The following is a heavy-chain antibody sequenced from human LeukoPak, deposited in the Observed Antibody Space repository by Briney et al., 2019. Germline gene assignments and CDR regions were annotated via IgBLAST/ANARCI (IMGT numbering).Heavy chain of an antibody. Sequence: GGSLRLSCAASGFTFSSYAMHRVRQAPGKGLEWVAVISYDGSNKYYADSVKGRFTISRDNSKNTLYLQMNSLRAEDTAVYYCARDSLLPMVRGAAYYGMDVWGQGTTVTVSS. CDR2: ISYDGSNK. V-gene: IGHV3-30-3*01. CDR3: ARDSLLPMVRGAAYYGMDV. J-gene: IGHJ6*02. D-gene: IGHD3-10*01. CDR1: GFTFSSYA.